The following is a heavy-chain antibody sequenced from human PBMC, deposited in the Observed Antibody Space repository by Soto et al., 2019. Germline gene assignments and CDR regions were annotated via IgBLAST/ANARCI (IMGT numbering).Heavy chain of an antibody. V-gene: IGHV3-23*01. Sequence: EVQLLESGGGLVQPGGSLRLSCAASGFTFSSYAMSWVRQAPGEGLEWVSAISGSGGSTYYADSVKGRFTISRDNSKNTLYLQMNSLRAEDTAVYYCAKGVRRYRDSTYYYGMDVWGQGTTVTVSS. J-gene: IGHJ6*02. CDR2: ISGSGGST. D-gene: IGHD1-1*01. CDR1: GFTFSSYA. CDR3: AKGVRRYRDSTYYYGMDV.